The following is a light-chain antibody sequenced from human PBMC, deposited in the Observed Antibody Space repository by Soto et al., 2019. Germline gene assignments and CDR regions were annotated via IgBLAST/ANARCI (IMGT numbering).Light chain of an antibody. CDR3: QQYNSYPRT. Sequence: DIQMTQSPSTLSAFVGDRVTITCRASHSIATWLAWYQQKPGKAPKLLIYKASTLESGVPSRFSGSESGTEFTLTISSLQPDAFATYYCQQYNSYPRTFGPGTKLEIK. CDR2: KAS. J-gene: IGKJ2*01. CDR1: HSIATW. V-gene: IGKV1-5*03.